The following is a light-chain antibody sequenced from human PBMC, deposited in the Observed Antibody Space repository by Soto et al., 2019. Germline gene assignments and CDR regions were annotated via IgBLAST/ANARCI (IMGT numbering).Light chain of an antibody. V-gene: IGKV3-20*01. Sequence: EIVLTQSPGTLSLSPGERATLSCRASQSVSSSNYLAWHQQKPGQAPRLLIYGASSRATGIPDRFSGSGSGTDFTLTISRLEPEEFAVYYCQLYGSSPYTFGQGTKLEIK. CDR3: QLYGSSPYT. CDR1: QSVSSSNY. CDR2: GAS. J-gene: IGKJ2*01.